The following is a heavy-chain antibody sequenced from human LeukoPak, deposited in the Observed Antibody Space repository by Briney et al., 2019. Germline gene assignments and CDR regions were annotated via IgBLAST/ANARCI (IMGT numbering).Heavy chain of an antibody. D-gene: IGHD6-13*01. V-gene: IGHV4-59*01. J-gene: IGHJ4*02. CDR1: GFTSTKYW. CDR3: ALTDHRNYSSWYVDY. CDR2: IYQTTT. Sequence: GSLRLSCAASGFTSTKYWMTWVRQAPGKGLEWVGYIYQTTTTYNPSLKGRVTISTDMSQNQLSMKVTSVTAADTAVYYCALTDHRNYSSWYVDYWGQGTLVTVSS.